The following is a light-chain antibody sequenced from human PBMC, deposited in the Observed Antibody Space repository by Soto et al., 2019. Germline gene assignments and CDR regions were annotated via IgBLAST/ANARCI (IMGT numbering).Light chain of an antibody. J-gene: IGLJ1*01. V-gene: IGLV2-8*01. CDR2: EVV. CDR1: KSDIGIYDF. CDR3: KSYAGRNTYV. Sequence: QSALTQPPSASGSPGQSVTISCTGSKSDIGIYDFVSWYQHHPGKAPRLIIYEVVQRPSGVPDRFSGSKSGNTASLTVSGLKAADEADYFCKSYAGRNTYVFGTGTKLTVL.